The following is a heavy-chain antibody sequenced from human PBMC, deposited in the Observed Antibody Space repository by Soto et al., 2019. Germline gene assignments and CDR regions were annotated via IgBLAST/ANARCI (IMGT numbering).Heavy chain of an antibody. V-gene: IGHV4-39*01. CDR3: ARAYGDYVFDY. Sequence: SETLSLTCTVSGGSISSSSYYWGWIRQPPGKGLEWIGSISYSGSTYYNPSLKNRVNISRDTSKIQFSLKLSSVTAADTAVYYCARAYGDYVFDYWGQGTLVTVS. J-gene: IGHJ4*02. CDR2: ISYSGST. D-gene: IGHD4-17*01. CDR1: GGSISSSSYY.